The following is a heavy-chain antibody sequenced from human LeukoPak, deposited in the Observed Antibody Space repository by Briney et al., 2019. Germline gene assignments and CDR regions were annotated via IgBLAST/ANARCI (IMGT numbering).Heavy chain of an antibody. D-gene: IGHD3-22*01. J-gene: IGHJ4*02. Sequence: ASVKVSCKASGYTFTSYGISWVRQAPGQGLEWMGWMSAYNGNTNYAQKLQGRVTMTTDTSTSTAYMELRSLRSDDTAVYYCAREGGYYYDSSGYLEYWGQGTLVTVSS. V-gene: IGHV1-18*01. CDR1: GYTFTSYG. CDR3: AREGGYYYDSSGYLEY. CDR2: MSAYNGNT.